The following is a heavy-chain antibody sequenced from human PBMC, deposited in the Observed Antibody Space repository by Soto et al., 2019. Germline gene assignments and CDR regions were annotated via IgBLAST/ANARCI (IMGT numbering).Heavy chain of an antibody. CDR1: GGSISSEGYY. J-gene: IGHJ6*02. CDR2: IFNSGRA. CDR3: ARGAVTNLYYYYYGMDI. D-gene: IGHD4-4*01. V-gene: IGHV4-31*03. Sequence: QVQLQESGPSLVKPSQTLSLTCSVSGGSISSEGYYWSWVRQRPGKGLEWIGYIFNSGRAYYDPSLKSRVTISVDTSKNQFSLWLNSVTAADAAVYYCARGAVTNLYYYYYGMDIWGQGTTVTVSS.